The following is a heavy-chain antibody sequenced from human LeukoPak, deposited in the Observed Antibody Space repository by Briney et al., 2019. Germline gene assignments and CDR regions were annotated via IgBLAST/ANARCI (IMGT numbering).Heavy chain of an antibody. Sequence: GGSLRLSCAASGFTFSTYFMHWVRQAPGKGLEWVADIASAGSHTFYVESVKGRFTISRDNSKNTLYLQMNSLRAEDTAVYFCARERQDTILHSGAFDIWGQGTMVTVSS. D-gene: IGHD2-21*01. CDR3: ARERQDTILHSGAFDI. J-gene: IGHJ3*02. V-gene: IGHV3-30-3*01. CDR2: IASAGSHT. CDR1: GFTFSTYF.